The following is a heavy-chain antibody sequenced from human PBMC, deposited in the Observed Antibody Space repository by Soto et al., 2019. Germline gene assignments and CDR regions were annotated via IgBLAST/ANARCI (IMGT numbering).Heavy chain of an antibody. CDR3: ARGPTPSWSSYRFSYFDS. J-gene: IGHJ4*01. V-gene: IGHV4-31*03. CDR1: GASISSAAYY. Sequence: PSETLSLTCTVSGASISSAAYYWSWIRQRPWEGLEWIGFISYSGYTFQNPSLKSRLLLSVATSKNQFSLELSFVTAADTAVYYCARGPTPSWSSYRFSYFDSWGPGSLVTVSS. D-gene: IGHD3-16*02. CDR2: ISYSGYT.